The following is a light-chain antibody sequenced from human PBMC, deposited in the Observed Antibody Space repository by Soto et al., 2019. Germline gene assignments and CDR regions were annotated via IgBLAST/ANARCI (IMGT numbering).Light chain of an antibody. J-gene: IGKJ4*01. CDR3: QKWKTATFT. Sequence: DIQMTQSASSLSAFVGDRVTITCRASQGISNFLAWYQQKPGKVPKLLIYAASTLQSGVPSRSSVSGSGTDVTLTISRLKHEDCATYDCQKWKTATFTFGGGTKVDIK. CDR1: QGISNF. CDR2: AAS. V-gene: IGKV1-27*01.